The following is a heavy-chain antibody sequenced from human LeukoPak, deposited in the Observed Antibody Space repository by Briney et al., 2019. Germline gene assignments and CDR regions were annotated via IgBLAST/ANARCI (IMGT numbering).Heavy chain of an antibody. CDR2: ISYDGSNK. Sequence: GRSLRLSCAASGFTFSSYAMHWVRQAPGKGLGWVAVISYDGSNKYYADSVKGRFTISRDNSKNTLYLQMNSLRAEDTAVYYCARARYYYDSSGFPYWGQGTLVTVSS. D-gene: IGHD3-22*01. V-gene: IGHV3-30*04. CDR1: GFTFSSYA. J-gene: IGHJ4*02. CDR3: ARARYYYDSSGFPY.